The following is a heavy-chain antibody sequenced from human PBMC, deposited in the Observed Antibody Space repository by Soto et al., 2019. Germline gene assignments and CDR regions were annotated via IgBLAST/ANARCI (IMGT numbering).Heavy chain of an antibody. CDR3: TRWHYLFSYYYGMDV. D-gene: IGHD3-10*01. CDR1: GFTFGDYA. J-gene: IGHJ6*02. Sequence: GGSLRLSCTGSGFTFGDYAMSWFRQAPGKGLEWVGFIRSKAYGGTTEYAASVKGRFTISRDDSKSIAYLQMHSLKTEDTAVYYCTRWHYLFSYYYGMDVWGQGTTVTVSS. V-gene: IGHV3-49*03. CDR2: IRSKAYGGTT.